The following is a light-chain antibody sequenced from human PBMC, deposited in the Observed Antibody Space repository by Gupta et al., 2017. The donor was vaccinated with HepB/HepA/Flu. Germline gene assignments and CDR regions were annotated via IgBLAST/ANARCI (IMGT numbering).Light chain of an antibody. CDR2: KDS. Sequence: SYELTQPPSVSVSPGQTARITGSGDALPKQYASWYQQKPGQAPVLVVYKDSERPAGMPGRFSASSSGTTVTLTISGDKEEDAADYYCHSADSSGTVVFGGGTKLTVL. V-gene: IGLV3-25*03. J-gene: IGLJ2*01. CDR1: ALPKQY. CDR3: HSADSSGTVV.